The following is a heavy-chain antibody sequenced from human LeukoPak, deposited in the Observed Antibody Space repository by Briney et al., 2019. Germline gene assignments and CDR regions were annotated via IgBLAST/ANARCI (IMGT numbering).Heavy chain of an antibody. J-gene: IGHJ4*02. V-gene: IGHV3-23*01. CDR1: GFTFSSYA. CDR3: AKGLAAAGFFDY. CDR2: ISGSGGST. Sequence: GGSLRPSCAASGFTFSSYAMSWVRQAPGKGLEWVSAISGSGGSTYYADSVKGRFTISRDNSKNTLYLQMNSLRAEDTAVYYCAKGLAAAGFFDYWAQGTLVTVSS. D-gene: IGHD6-13*01.